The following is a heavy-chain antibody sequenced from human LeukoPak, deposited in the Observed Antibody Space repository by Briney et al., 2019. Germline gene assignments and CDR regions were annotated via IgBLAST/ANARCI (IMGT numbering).Heavy chain of an antibody. CDR3: ARSSGYDFNFDY. D-gene: IGHD5-12*01. Sequence: ASVKVSCKASGYTFTGYYMHWVRQAPGQGLEWMGWINPNSGGTNYAQKFQGRVTMTRDTSISTAYMELSRLRSDDTAVYYCARSSGYDFNFDYWGQGTRVTVSS. V-gene: IGHV1-2*02. J-gene: IGHJ4*02. CDR2: INPNSGGT. CDR1: GYTFTGYY.